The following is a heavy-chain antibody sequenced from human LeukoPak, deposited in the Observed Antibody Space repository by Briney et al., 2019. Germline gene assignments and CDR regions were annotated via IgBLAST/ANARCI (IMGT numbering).Heavy chain of an antibody. V-gene: IGHV4-61*08. D-gene: IGHD1-7*01. CDR3: ARDTGTTVLDAFDI. CDR2: IYYSGST. CDR1: GXSISSGGYY. Sequence: SETLSLTCTVSGXSISSGGYYWSWIRQPPGGGLEWIGYIYYSGSTYYNPSLKSRVTMSVDTSKNQFSLKLSSVTAADTAVYYCARDTGTTVLDAFDIWGQGTMVTVSS. J-gene: IGHJ3*02.